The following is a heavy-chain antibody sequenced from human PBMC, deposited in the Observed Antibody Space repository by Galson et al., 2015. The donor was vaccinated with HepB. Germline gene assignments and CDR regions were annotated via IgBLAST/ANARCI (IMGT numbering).Heavy chain of an antibody. V-gene: IGHV1-3*01. Sequence: SVKVSCKASGYTFTSYAMHWVRQAPGQRLEWMGWINAGNGNTKYSQKFQGRVTITRDTSASTAYMELSSLRSEDTAVYYCARDQGGLLWFRELNYWGQGTLVTVSS. D-gene: IGHD3-10*01. CDR2: INAGNGNT. J-gene: IGHJ4*02. CDR3: ARDQGGLLWFRELNY. CDR1: GYTFTSYA.